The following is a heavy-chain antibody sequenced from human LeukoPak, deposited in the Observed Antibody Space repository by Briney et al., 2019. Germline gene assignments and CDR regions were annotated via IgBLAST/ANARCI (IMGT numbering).Heavy chain of an antibody. Sequence: PGGSLRPSCAASGFTFSGYDMSWVRQAPGKGLEWVSYTSSSSSTIYYADSVKSRFTISRDNAKNSSYLQMNSLRAEDTAVYYCARLRYYGMDVWGQGTTVTVSS. CDR3: ARLRYYGMDV. CDR1: GFTFSGYD. J-gene: IGHJ6*02. CDR2: TSSSSSTI. V-gene: IGHV3-48*04.